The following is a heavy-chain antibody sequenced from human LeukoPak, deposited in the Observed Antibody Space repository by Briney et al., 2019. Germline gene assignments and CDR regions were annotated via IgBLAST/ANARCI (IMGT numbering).Heavy chain of an antibody. D-gene: IGHD3-9*01. CDR3: ARGMVLRYFDWLPVYYFDY. Sequence: VGSLRLSCAASGFTFSSYWMSWVRQAPGKGLEWVANIKQDGSEKYYVDSVKGRFTISRDNAKNSLYLQMNSLRAEDTAVYYCARGMVLRYFDWLPVYYFDYWGQGTLVTVSS. CDR2: IKQDGSEK. V-gene: IGHV3-7*01. CDR1: GFTFSSYW. J-gene: IGHJ4*02.